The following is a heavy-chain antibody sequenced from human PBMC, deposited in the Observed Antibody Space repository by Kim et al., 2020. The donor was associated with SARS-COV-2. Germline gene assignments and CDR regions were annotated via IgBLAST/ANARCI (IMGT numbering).Heavy chain of an antibody. CDR2: ISAYNGNT. CDR1: GYTFTSYG. CDR3: ARGSYGDYPLLPPYYYYMDV. V-gene: IGHV1-18*01. J-gene: IGHJ6*03. Sequence: ASVKVSCKASGYTFTSYGISWVRQAPGQGLEWMGWISAYNGNTNYAQKLQGRVTMTTDTSTSTAYMELRSLRSDDTAVYYCARGSYGDYPLLPPYYYYMDVWGKGTTVTVSS. D-gene: IGHD4-17*01.